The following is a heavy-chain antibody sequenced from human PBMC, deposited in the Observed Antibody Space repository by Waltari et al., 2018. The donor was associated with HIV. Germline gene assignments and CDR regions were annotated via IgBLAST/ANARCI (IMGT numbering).Heavy chain of an antibody. CDR3: TTAHRGAIFGDA. V-gene: IGHV1-8*01. D-gene: IGHD3-3*01. J-gene: IGHJ4*02. CDR1: ENTLATND. CDR2: MNPDSGKT. Sequence: QVQLVQSGAEVKQSGASVKVSCMASENTLATNDINWIRLVRRLGLQWLGWMNPDSGKTGYAHGFEGRVTMTSDTSVNTVYLELSNLTSLDTGLYYCTTAHRGAIFGDAWGQGSLITVSS.